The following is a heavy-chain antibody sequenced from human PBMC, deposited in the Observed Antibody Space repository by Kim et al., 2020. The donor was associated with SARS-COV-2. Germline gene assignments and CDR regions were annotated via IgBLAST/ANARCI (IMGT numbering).Heavy chain of an antibody. J-gene: IGHJ4*01. CDR3: ARDPAPRLRARSYYYFD. D-gene: IGHD3-10*01. CDR2: ISYDGTNK. CDR1: GFTFSSCA. V-gene: IGHV3-30-3*01. Sequence: GGSLRLSCAASGFTFSSCAIHWVRQAPGKGLEWVAVISYDGTNKNYADSVKGRFTISRDNSKNTLYLQMNSLRIEDTALYYCARDPAPRLRARSYYYFD.